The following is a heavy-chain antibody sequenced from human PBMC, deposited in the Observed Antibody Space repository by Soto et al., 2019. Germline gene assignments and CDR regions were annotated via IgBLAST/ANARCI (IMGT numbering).Heavy chain of an antibody. V-gene: IGHV3-30-3*01. CDR3: ASGYGDYPYYYYGMDV. J-gene: IGHJ6*02. Sequence: QVQLVESGGGVVQPGRSLRLSCAASGFTFSSYAMHWVRQAPGKGLEWVAVISYDGSNKYYADSVKGRFTISRDNSKNTLYLQMNSLRAEDTAVYSCASGYGDYPYYYYGMDVWGHGTTVTVSS. D-gene: IGHD4-17*01. CDR2: ISYDGSNK. CDR1: GFTFSSYA.